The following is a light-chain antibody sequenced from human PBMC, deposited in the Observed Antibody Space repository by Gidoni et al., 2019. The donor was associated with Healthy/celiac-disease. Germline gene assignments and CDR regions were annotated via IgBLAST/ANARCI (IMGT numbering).Light chain of an antibody. CDR2: GAS. CDR1: QSVSSSY. Sequence: EIVLTQSPGTLSLSPGERATLSCRASQSVSSSYLAWYQQKPGQAPRLLIYGASRTATGIPDRFSGRGSGKDFTLTISRLEPEDFAVYYCQQYGSSPRTFGQGTKVEIK. J-gene: IGKJ1*01. V-gene: IGKV3-20*01. CDR3: QQYGSSPRT.